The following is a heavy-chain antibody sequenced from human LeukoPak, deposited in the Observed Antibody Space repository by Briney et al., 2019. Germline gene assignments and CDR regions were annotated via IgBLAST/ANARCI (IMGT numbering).Heavy chain of an antibody. CDR2: TSYDGSTK. CDR1: GFTFSNYG. CDR3: AKPSGEYFDY. V-gene: IGHV3-30*18. J-gene: IGHJ4*02. Sequence: GGSLRLSCAVSGFTFSNYGMHWVRQAPGKGLEWVALTSYDGSTKYYADSVKGRFFISKDNSRNTLYLQMNSLRVEDTAMYYCAKPSGEYFDYWGQGTLVTVSS.